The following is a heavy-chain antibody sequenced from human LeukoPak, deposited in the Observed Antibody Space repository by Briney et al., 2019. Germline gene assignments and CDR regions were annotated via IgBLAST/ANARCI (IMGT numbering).Heavy chain of an antibody. D-gene: IGHD5-18*01. CDR3: AISRGYSYGLDY. V-gene: IGHV3-48*02. J-gene: IGHJ4*02. Sequence: TGGSLRLSCAASGFTFSSYEMNWVRQAPGKGLEWVSYISGGSTIVYYADSMKGRFTISRDNADNSLYLQMNSLRDEDTALYYCAISRGYSYGLDYWGQGTLVTVSS. CDR2: ISGGSTIV. CDR1: GFTFSSYE.